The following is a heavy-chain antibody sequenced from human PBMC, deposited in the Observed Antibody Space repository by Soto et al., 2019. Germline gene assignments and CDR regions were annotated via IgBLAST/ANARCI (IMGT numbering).Heavy chain of an antibody. Sequence: GGLRLSCAASGFTFSSYSMNWVRQAPGKGLEWVSSISSSSSYIYYADSVKGRFTISRDNAKNSLYLQMNSLRAEDTAVYYCALWFGDDAFDIWGQGTMVTVSS. V-gene: IGHV3-21*01. CDR1: GFTFSSYS. D-gene: IGHD3-10*01. J-gene: IGHJ3*02. CDR2: ISSSSSYI. CDR3: ALWFGDDAFDI.